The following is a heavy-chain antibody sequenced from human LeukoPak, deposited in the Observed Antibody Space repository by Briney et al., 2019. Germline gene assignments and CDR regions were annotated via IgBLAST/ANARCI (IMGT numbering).Heavy chain of an antibody. CDR1: GFTFSSYC. CDR3: ARVYSSSSYYYYYMDV. D-gene: IGHD6-6*01. CDR2: IKQDGSEK. J-gene: IGHJ6*03. Sequence: GGSLRLSCAASGFTFSSYCMSWVRQAPGKGLEWVANIKQDGSEKHYVDSVKGRFTISRDNAENSLYLQMNTLRAEDTAVYYCARVYSSSSYYYYYMDVWGKGTTVTISS. V-gene: IGHV3-7*04.